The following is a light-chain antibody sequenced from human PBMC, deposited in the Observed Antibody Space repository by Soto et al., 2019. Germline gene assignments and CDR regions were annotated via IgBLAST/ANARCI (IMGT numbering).Light chain of an antibody. CDR2: DAS. CDR3: QQYNNWPT. CDR1: QSISSW. V-gene: IGKV1-5*01. J-gene: IGKJ1*01. Sequence: DIQMTQSPSTLSASVGDRVTITCRASQSISSWLAWYQQKPGKAPKLLIYDASSLESGVPSRFSGSGSGTEFTLTISSLQSEDSAIYYCQQYNNWPTFGQGTKVDIK.